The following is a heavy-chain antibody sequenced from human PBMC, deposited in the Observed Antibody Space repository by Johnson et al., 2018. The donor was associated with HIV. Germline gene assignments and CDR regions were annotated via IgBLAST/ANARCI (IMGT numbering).Heavy chain of an antibody. V-gene: IGHV3-15*01. D-gene: IGHD3-10*01. CDR3: TTGISWFGAITFDI. J-gene: IGHJ3*02. Sequence: EVLLLESGGGLVKPGVSLRLSCAASGFTFSNAWMSWVRQAPGKGLEWVGRIKSNSDGGTTDSAAPVKGRFTISRDDSKNTLYLQMNSLKTEEPAVYYCTTGISWFGAITFDIWGQGTMVTVSS. CDR1: GFTFSNAW. CDR2: IKSNSDGGTT.